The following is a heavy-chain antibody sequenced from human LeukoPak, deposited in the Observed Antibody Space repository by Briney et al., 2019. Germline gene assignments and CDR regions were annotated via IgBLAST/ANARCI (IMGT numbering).Heavy chain of an antibody. CDR2: INSEGSTI. CDR1: GITFSTYW. CDR3: ARISSDSISYYDH. V-gene: IGHV3-74*01. D-gene: IGHD3-22*01. J-gene: IGHJ4*02. Sequence: GGSLRLSCAGSGITFSTYWMRWVRQAPGKGLVWVSRINSEGSTISYADPVKGRFTISRDNAKNTLFLQMNSLRAEDTAVYYCARISSDSISYYDHWGQGTLVTVSS.